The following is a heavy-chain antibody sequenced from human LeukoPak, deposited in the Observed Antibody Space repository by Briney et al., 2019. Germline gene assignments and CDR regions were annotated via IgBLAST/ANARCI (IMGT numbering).Heavy chain of an antibody. CDR2: INPNSGGT. Sequence: ASVKVSCKASGYTFTGYYMHWVRQAPGQGLEWMGWINPNSGGTNYAQKFQGRVTMTRDTSITTVYMELNRLRSNDTAMYYCVRAAYVGANSWPGYWGQGTLVIVSS. CDR3: VRAAYVGANSWPGY. V-gene: IGHV1-2*02. CDR1: GYTFTGYY. D-gene: IGHD3-10*02. J-gene: IGHJ4*02.